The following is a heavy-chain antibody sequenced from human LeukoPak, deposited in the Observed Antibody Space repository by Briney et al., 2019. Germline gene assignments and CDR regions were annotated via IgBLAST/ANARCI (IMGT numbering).Heavy chain of an antibody. Sequence: PSETLSLTCTVSGGSISSSSYYWGWIRQPPGKGLEWIGSIYYSGSTYYNPSLKSRVTISVDTSKNQFSLKLSSVTAADTAVYYCARAPVRFLEWPDAFDIWGQGAMVTVSS. J-gene: IGHJ3*02. D-gene: IGHD3-3*01. V-gene: IGHV4-39*01. CDR2: IYYSGST. CDR3: ARAPVRFLEWPDAFDI. CDR1: GGSISSSSYY.